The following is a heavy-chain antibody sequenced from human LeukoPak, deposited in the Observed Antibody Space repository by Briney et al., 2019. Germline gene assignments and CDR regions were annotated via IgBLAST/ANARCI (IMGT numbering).Heavy chain of an antibody. CDR2: IKNGGSDK. J-gene: IGHJ4*02. CDR3: VNLGYSD. CDR1: GFSFSAAW. V-gene: IGHV3-7*01. D-gene: IGHD5-12*01. Sequence: GESLTLPCEASGFSFSAAWMTWVRQAPGKGLEWVATIKNGGSDKYYVDSVKGRFTLSRDNAKNLVYLQMNSLRVEDTAVYYCVNLGYSDGGQGTLVTVSS.